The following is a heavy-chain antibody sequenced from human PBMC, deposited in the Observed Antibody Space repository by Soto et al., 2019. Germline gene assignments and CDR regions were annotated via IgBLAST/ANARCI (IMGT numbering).Heavy chain of an antibody. Sequence: SETLSLTFTVYGGSISSGGYYSSWIRQHPGKGLEWIGYIYYSGSTYYNPSLKSRVTISVDTSKNQFSLTLSSVTAADTAVYYCARGYDFWSGWHRSGRYYYYGMDVWGQGTTVTVSS. CDR3: ARGYDFWSGWHRSGRYYYYGMDV. J-gene: IGHJ6*02. D-gene: IGHD3-3*01. V-gene: IGHV4-31*03. CDR1: GGSISSGGYY. CDR2: IYYSGST.